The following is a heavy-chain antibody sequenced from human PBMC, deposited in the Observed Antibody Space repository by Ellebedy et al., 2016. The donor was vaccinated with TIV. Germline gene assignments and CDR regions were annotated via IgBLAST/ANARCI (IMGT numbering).Heavy chain of an antibody. Sequence: SQTLSLTCAISGDSVSDSSTTWNWIRQSPSRGLEWLGRAYYRSKWLTDYAVSVKGRISNSPDTSKNQISLQLASVTPEDTAVYYCARDPSWCWSCLDVWGQGTTVTVSS. D-gene: IGHD3-3*01. J-gene: IGHJ6*02. CDR1: GDSVSDSSTT. CDR3: ARDPSWCWSCLDV. CDR2: AYYRSKWLT. V-gene: IGHV6-1*01.